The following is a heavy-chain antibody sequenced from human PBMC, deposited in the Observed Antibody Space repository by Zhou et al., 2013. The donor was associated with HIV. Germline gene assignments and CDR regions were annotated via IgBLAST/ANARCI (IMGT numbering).Heavy chain of an antibody. CDR1: GYTFTNYY. CDR3: ARESNASGRGDRWTT. D-gene: IGHD3-10*01. V-gene: IGHV1-46*01. J-gene: IGHJ4*02. Sequence: QVQLVQSESETLRPGATVKVSCKTSGYTFTNYYMSWLRQAPGQGLELMAMINPTTGKNMFAQRFQARLIVTRDTSTSTVHMFLSGLRSDDTATYYCARESNASGRGDRWTTWGQGTRVIVS. CDR2: INPTTGKN.